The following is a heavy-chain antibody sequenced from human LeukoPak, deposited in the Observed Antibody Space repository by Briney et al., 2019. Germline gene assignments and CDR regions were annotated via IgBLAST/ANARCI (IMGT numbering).Heavy chain of an antibody. CDR1: GGSFSSYY. CDR2: NYYSGST. J-gene: IGHJ6*03. V-gene: IGHV4-59*01. Sequence: SETLSLTCTVSGGSFSSYYWSWIRQPPGKGLEWIGYNYYSGSTYYNPSLKSRVTISVDTSKNQFSLKLNSVTAADTAVYYCTRGPWHYYYYMDVWGKGATVTISS. CDR3: TRGPWHYYYYMDV.